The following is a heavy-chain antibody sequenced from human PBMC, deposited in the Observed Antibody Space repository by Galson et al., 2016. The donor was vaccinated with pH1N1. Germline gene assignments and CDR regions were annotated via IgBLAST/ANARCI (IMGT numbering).Heavy chain of an antibody. V-gene: IGHV3-7*01. CDR2: IKPDGSEI. J-gene: IGHJ4*02. CDR3: AAGRDGAGFDS. CDR1: EFTFSTYW. Sequence: SLRLSCAASEFTFSTYWMNWVRQAPGEGLEWVANIKPDGSEIYYVDSVRGRFTISRDNAKKSVFLQMNGLGADDTAVYYCAAGRDGAGFDSWGQGTLVTVSS. D-gene: IGHD3-10*01.